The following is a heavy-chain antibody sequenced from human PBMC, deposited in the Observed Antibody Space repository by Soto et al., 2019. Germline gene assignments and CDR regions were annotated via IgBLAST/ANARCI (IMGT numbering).Heavy chain of an antibody. CDR2: ISGSGGTT. V-gene: IGHV3-23*01. J-gene: IGHJ4*02. CDR1: GFTFSSYA. Sequence: EVQLLESGGGLVQPGGSLRLSCAASGFTFSSYAISWVRQAPGKGLEWVSLISGSGGTTYYADSVKGRFTISRDNSKNTLYRQMNSLSAEDTAVYYCAKLHGSGNDHNFPDYWGQGTLVTVSS. CDR3: AKLHGSGNDHNFPDY. D-gene: IGHD3-10*01.